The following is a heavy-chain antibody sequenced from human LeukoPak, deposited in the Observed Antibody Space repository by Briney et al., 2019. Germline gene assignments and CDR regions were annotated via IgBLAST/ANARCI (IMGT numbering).Heavy chain of an antibody. Sequence: ASVKGFCKASGYTFTSYYMHWGRQAPGQGLEWMGKINPSGGSTSYAQKFQGRVTMTRDTSTSTVYMELSSLRSEDTAVYYCARHIAVAGSGRYYYGMDVWGQGTTVTVSS. J-gene: IGHJ6*02. D-gene: IGHD6-19*01. CDR1: GYTFTSYY. CDR3: ARHIAVAGSGRYYYGMDV. CDR2: INPSGGST. V-gene: IGHV1-46*01.